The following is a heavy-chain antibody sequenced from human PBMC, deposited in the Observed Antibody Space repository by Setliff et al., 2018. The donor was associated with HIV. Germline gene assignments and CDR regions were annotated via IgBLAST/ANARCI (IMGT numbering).Heavy chain of an antibody. J-gene: IGHJ4*02. D-gene: IGHD5-12*01. V-gene: IGHV4-59*12. CDR2: ISYSGST. CDR1: RGSISTYY. Sequence: PSETLSLTCTVSRGSISTYYWSWIRQPPGKGLEWIGYISYSGSTNYNPSLKSRVTMSVDTSKNQFSLKLSSVTAADTAVYYCARRRDGYNSAPWRNDYWGQGTLVTVSS. CDR3: ARRRDGYNSAPWRNDY.